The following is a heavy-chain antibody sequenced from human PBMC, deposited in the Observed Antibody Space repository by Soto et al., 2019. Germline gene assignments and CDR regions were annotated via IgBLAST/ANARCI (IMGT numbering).Heavy chain of an antibody. CDR2: IIPYYNTL. CDR3: ASGASRWYPYFVDS. Sequence: QAQVVQSGAEVRTPGSSVKLSCKASDGTFNSYAIAWVRQAPGQGLEWMGGIIPYYNTLNYAQKFQDRVTITADDSTNTVYMELSSLRSDDTAVYFCASGASRWYPYFVDSWAQGTLVTVSS. V-gene: IGHV1-69*01. D-gene: IGHD6-13*01. J-gene: IGHJ4*02. CDR1: DGTFNSYA.